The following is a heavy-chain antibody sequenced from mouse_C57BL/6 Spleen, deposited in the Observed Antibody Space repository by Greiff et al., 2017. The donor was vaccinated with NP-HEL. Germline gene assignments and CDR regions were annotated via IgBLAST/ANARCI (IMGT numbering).Heavy chain of an antibody. CDR1: GYAFSSYW. V-gene: IGHV1-80*01. D-gene: IGHD1-1*01. CDR2: IYPGDGDT. J-gene: IGHJ1*03. Sequence: QVQLQQSGAELVKPGASVKISCKASGYAFSSYWMNWVKQRPGKGLEWIGQIYPGDGDTNYNGKFKGKATLTADKSSSTAYMQLSSLTSEDSAVYFCASLIYYYGSSYSWYFDVWGTGTTVTVSS. CDR3: ASLIYYYGSSYSWYFDV.